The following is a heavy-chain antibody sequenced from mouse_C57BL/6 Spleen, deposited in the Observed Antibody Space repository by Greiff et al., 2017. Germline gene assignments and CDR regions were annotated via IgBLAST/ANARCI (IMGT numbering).Heavy chain of an antibody. CDR1: GYTFTSYW. D-gene: IGHD1-1*01. J-gene: IGHJ4*01. V-gene: IGHV1-50*01. Sequence: QVQLQQPGAELVKPGASVKLSCKASGYTFTSYWMQWVKQRPGQGLEWIGEIDPSDSYTNYNQKFKGKATLTVDTSSSTAYMQLSSLTSEDSAVYYCARYDYYGSNYAMDYWGQGTSVTVSS. CDR2: IDPSDSYT. CDR3: ARYDYYGSNYAMDY.